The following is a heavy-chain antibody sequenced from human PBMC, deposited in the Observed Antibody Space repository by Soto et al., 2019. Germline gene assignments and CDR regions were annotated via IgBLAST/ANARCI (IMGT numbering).Heavy chain of an antibody. CDR2: ISGSGGST. Sequence: EVQLLESGGGLVQPGGSLRLSCAASGFTFSSYAMSWVRQAPGKGLEWVSAISGSGGSTFYADSMKGRFPISRDNSKNTLYLQMNNLRAEETAVYYCAKGRSFMDIVTVPAARTRPDYWGKGTLVNVSS. J-gene: IGHJ4*02. CDR1: GFTFSSYA. D-gene: IGHD2-2*03. CDR3: AKGRSFMDIVTVPAARTRPDY. V-gene: IGHV3-23*01.